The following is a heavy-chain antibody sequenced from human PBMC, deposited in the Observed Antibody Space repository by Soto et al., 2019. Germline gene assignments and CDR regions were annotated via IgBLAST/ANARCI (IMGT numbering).Heavy chain of an antibody. V-gene: IGHV1-18*04. CDR3: AREEGISDWHAFDY. J-gene: IGHJ4*02. D-gene: IGHD6-19*01. CDR1: GYTFTDYG. CDR2: ISTYNGNT. Sequence: ASVKVSCKASGYTFTDYGISWVRQAPGQGLEWMGWISTYNGNTIYAQKIQGRVTMTTDTSTSTAYVELRSLRSDDTAVYYCAREEGISDWHAFDYWGQGTLVTVSS.